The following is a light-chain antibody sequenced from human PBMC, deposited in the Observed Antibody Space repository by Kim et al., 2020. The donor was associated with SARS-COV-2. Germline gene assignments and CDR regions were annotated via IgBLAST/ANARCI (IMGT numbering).Light chain of an antibody. V-gene: IGKV1-39*01. CDR1: QDISRY. CDR2: TAA. J-gene: IGKJ1*01. CDR3: QQTSSAPRT. Sequence: SSVGDRVTITCRASQDISRYLNWYQQKPVKAPNLLFYTAASLQSGVPSRFTGSGSETAFTLTITSLQPEDFATYYCQQTSSAPRTFGQGTKVDI.